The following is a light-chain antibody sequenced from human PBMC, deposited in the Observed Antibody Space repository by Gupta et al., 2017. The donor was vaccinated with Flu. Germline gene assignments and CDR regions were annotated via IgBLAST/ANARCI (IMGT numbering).Light chain of an antibody. J-gene: IGLJ3*02. CDR3: QSYDSSLSVTWV. V-gene: IGLV1-40*01. Sequence: QSVLTQPPSVSGAPGQRVTISCTGSSSNIGAGYDVHWYQQLPGTAPKLLIYGNNNRPPGVPDRFSGSRSGTSASLAITGLQAEDEADYYCQSYDSSLSVTWVFGGGTKLTVL. CDR2: GNN. CDR1: SSNIGAGYD.